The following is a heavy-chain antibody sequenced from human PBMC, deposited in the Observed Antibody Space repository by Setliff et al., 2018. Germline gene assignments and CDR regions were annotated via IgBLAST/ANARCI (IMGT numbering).Heavy chain of an antibody. Sequence: GASVKVSCKVSGYTLTELSMHWVRQAPGKGLEWMGGFDPEDGETIYAQKFQVRVTMTEDTSTDTAYMELSSLRSEDTAVYYCATLAFTYYYDSSGYYPHDYWGQGTLVTVSS. CDR1: GYTLTELS. J-gene: IGHJ4*02. CDR2: FDPEDGET. V-gene: IGHV1-24*01. D-gene: IGHD3-22*01. CDR3: ATLAFTYYYDSSGYYPHDY.